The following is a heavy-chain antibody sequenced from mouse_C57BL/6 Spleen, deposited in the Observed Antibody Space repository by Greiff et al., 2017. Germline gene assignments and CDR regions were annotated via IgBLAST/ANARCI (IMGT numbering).Heavy chain of an antibody. D-gene: IGHD2-2*01. CDR3: VRVGGYDAWFAY. CDR2: ICSKSSNYAT. Sequence: GGGLVQPKGSLKLSCAASGFTFNTYAMHWVRQAPGKGLEWVARICSKSSNYATYYADSVKDRFTISRDDSQSMLYLQMNNLTTEDTAMYYCVRVGGYDAWFAYWGQGTLVTVSA. V-gene: IGHV10-3*01. CDR1: GFTFNTYA. J-gene: IGHJ3*01.